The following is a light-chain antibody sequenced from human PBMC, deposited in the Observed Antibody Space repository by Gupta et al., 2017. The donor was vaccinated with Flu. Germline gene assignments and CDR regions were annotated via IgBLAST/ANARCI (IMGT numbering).Light chain of an antibody. CDR1: QTISNY. J-gene: IGKJ2*01. Sequence: EVVLTQSPATLSLSPGERATLSCRASQTISNYLAWYQKKPGQAPRLLIYDTSSRATGIPGRFSGNGCGTDLTLTISSRELEDFAVYYCQHRADWPPYTFGQGTKMEIK. CDR2: DTS. CDR3: QHRADWPPYT. V-gene: IGKV3-11*01.